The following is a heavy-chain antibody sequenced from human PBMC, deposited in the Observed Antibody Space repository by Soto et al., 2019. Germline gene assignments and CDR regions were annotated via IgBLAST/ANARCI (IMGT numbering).Heavy chain of an antibody. J-gene: IGHJ1*01. CDR3: ARVVYYYGSGSYVYFQH. CDR2: INHSGST. D-gene: IGHD3-10*01. V-gene: IGHV4-34*01. CDR1: GGSFSGYY. Sequence: QVQLQQWGAGLLKPSETLSLTCAVYGGSFSGYYWSWIRQPPGRGLEWIGEINHSGSTKYNPSLKGRVTRSVDTPKNQFSLKLNSVTAADAGVYYCARVVYYYGSGSYVYFQHWGQGTLVTVSS.